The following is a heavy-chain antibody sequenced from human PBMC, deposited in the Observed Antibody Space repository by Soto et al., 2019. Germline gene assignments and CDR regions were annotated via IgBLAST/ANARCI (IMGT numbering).Heavy chain of an antibody. V-gene: IGHV3-7*05. CDR3: ARDLGAPGRGSAVDFYYHYCMDV. CDR1: EFTFSGYW. J-gene: IGHJ6*02. D-gene: IGHD1-26*01. CDR2: IKEDGSEK. Sequence: EVQLVESGGGLVQPGGSLRLSCADSEFTFSGYWMNWVRQAPGKGLEWVANIKEDGSEKYYVDSVKGRFTISRDNAKNSLYLQMNSLRGEDTAVYYCARDLGAPGRGSAVDFYYHYCMDVWGQGTTVTVSS.